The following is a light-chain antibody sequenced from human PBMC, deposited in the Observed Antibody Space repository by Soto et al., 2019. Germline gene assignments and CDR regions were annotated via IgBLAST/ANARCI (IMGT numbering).Light chain of an antibody. CDR2: GNS. V-gene: IGLV1-40*01. J-gene: IGLJ3*02. CDR3: QSYDSSLSGWV. CDR1: SSNIGAGYD. Sequence: SVLTQPPSVSGAPGQRVTISCTGSSSNIGAGYDVHWYQQLPGTAPKLLIYGNSHRPSGVPDRFSGSKSGTSASLAITGLQADDEADYYCQSYDSSLSGWVFGGGTKLTVL.